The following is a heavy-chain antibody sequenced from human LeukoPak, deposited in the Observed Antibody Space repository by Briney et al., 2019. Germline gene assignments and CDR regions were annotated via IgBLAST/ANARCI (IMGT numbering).Heavy chain of an antibody. CDR1: GFTFSSYA. J-gene: IGHJ4*02. D-gene: IGHD5-12*01. Sequence: GGSLRLSCAASGFTFSSYAMSWVRQAPGKRLEWVSAISGSGGSTYYADSVKGRFTISRDNSKNTLYLQMNSLRAEDTAVYYCAKALVDIVATIIDYWGQGTLVTVSS. CDR2: ISGSGGST. V-gene: IGHV3-23*01. CDR3: AKALVDIVATIIDY.